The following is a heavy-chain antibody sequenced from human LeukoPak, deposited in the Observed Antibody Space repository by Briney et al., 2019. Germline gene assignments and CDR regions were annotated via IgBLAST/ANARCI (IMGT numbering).Heavy chain of an antibody. CDR3: AREGSGYDNYYFDY. CDR1: GYTFTGYY. Sequence: GASVKVSCKASGYTFTGYYMHWVRQAPGQGLEWMGWINPNSGGTNYAQKFQGRVTMTRDTSISTAYMELSRLRSDDTAVYYCAREGSGYDNYYFDYWGLGTLVTVSS. V-gene: IGHV1-2*02. J-gene: IGHJ4*02. D-gene: IGHD5-12*01. CDR2: INPNSGGT.